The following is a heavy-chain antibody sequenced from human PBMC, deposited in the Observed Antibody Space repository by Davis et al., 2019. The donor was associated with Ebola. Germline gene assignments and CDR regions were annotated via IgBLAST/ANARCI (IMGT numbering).Heavy chain of an antibody. V-gene: IGHV3-74*01. CDR2: INSAGSST. CDR3: ARDPRTVVNTNHAFDI. CDR1: GFTFSSHW. Sequence: GESLKISCAASGFTFSSHWMHWVRQAPGKGLVWVSRINSAGSSTSYADSVKVRFTISRDNSKNTLYLQMNSLSAEDTAVYDCARDPRTVVNTNHAFDIWGQGTMVTVSS. D-gene: IGHD4-23*01. J-gene: IGHJ3*02.